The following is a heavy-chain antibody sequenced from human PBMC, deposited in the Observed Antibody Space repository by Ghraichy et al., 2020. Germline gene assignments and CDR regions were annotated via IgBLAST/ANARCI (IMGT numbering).Heavy chain of an antibody. CDR2: ISSDGHST. J-gene: IGHJ4*02. V-gene: IGHV3-74*01. CDR3: AVVRSEY. Sequence: GALRLSCAASGFTFSGSWMQWVRQAPGKGLEWVSRISSDGHSTSYADSVKGRFTISRDNTKNTLYLQMNTLRAEDTAVYYCAVVRSEYWGQGTLVTVSS. CDR1: GFTFSGSW. D-gene: IGHD3-16*02.